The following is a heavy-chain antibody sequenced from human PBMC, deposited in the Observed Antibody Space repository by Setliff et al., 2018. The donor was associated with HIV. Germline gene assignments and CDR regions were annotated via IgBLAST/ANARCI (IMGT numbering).Heavy chain of an antibody. J-gene: IGHJ4*02. CDR2: INHSGST. D-gene: IGHD6-19*01. V-gene: IGHV4-34*01. CDR1: GGSFSGHY. Sequence: SETLSLTCGVSGGSFSGHYWSWIRQTPGKGLEWIGEINHSGSTNYNPSLKSRVTISVDTSKNQFSLRLSSVIAADTAVYYCARGPPGSSIGWYVGYWGQGTQVTVSS. CDR3: ARGPPGSSIGWYVGY.